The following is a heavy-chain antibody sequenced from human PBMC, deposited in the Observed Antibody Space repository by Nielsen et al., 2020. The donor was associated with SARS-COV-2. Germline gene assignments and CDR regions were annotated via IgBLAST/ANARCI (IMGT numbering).Heavy chain of an antibody. Sequence: GESLKISCQGSGYNFATYWIAWVRPMPGKGREWMGVVYPGDSDTRYRPSFQGQVIISFDKSITTAYLQWNSLQASDSAMYYCARLQSSTGGGMDVWGQGTAVTVSS. CDR1: GYNFATYW. CDR2: VYPGDSDT. V-gene: IGHV5-51*01. D-gene: IGHD6-13*01. CDR3: ARLQSSTGGGMDV. J-gene: IGHJ6*02.